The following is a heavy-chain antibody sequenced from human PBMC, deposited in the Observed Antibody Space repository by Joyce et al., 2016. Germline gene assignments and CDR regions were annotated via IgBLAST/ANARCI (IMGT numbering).Heavy chain of an antibody. V-gene: IGHV1-46*01. D-gene: IGHD1-26*01. CDR2: INPSGGST. CDR3: ARDRYSGGYYYYHGMDV. Sequence: QVQPVQSGAEVKKPGASVKVSCKASEETFTSYYIHWVRQAPGQGLEWMGIINPSGGSTRYAQKCLGRVTMTRDTSTSAVYMELSGLISEDTAVYYCARDRYSGGYYYYHGMDVWGQGTAVTVSS. CDR1: EETFTSYY. J-gene: IGHJ6*02.